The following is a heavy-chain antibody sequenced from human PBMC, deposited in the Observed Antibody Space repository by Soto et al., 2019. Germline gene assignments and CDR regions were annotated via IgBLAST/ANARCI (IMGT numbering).Heavy chain of an antibody. Sequence: EVQLVESGGGLVQPGGSLRLSCAASGFTLSSYWIHWVRQAPGKGLVWVSRINSDVSSTSYADYVKGRFTISRDNAKNTVYLQMNSLRAEDTAVYYCARVSTATTGGLLNYWGQGTLVTVSS. J-gene: IGHJ4*02. CDR2: INSDVSST. V-gene: IGHV3-74*01. CDR1: GFTLSSYW. D-gene: IGHD4-17*01. CDR3: ARVSTATTGGLLNY.